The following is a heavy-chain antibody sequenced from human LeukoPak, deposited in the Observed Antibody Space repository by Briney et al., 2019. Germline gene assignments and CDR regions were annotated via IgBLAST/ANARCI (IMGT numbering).Heavy chain of an antibody. V-gene: IGHV3-23*01. CDR3: AKNGDRGAYCSGGSCYPYYYYNMDV. CDR1: GFTFSSFG. Sequence: GGSLRLSCAASGFTFSSFGVSRVRQAPGKGLEWVSAISSTGGTAYYADSVKGRFTISRDNSKNTLYLQMNSLRAEDTAIYYCAKNGDRGAYCSGGSCYPYYYYNMDVWGKGTTVTISS. D-gene: IGHD2-15*01. J-gene: IGHJ6*03. CDR2: ISSTGGTA.